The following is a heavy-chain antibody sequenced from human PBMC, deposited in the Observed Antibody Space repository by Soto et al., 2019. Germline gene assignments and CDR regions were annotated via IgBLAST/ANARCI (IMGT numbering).Heavy chain of an antibody. CDR3: LTEPLKLCPYDY. D-gene: IGHD3-16*01. CDR1: GFLFSNSW. V-gene: IGHV3-15*01. J-gene: IGHJ4*02. CDR2: IKSQSDGGAT. Sequence: GGSLRLSCAASGFLFSNSWMSWFRQGPGKGLEWVARIKSQSDGGATEYAAAVKGRFTISRDDSNNAVYLQMDSLTSDDTAVYYCLTEPLKLCPYDYWGQGTPVTV.